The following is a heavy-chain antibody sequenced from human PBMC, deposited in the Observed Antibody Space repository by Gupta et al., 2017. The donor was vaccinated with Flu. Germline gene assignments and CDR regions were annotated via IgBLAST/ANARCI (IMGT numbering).Heavy chain of an antibody. D-gene: IGHD4-11*01. J-gene: IGHJ4*02. CDR3: VRALDDYSYGQLDI. V-gene: IGHV3-74*01. CDR1: GFIFQNYW. Sequence: EERLVQSGGGSVQPGGSLTLSCAASGFIFQNYWMYWVRQVPGKGLVWISGINADGNDKNYVDSVKGRFTVSRDNVENTMVLEMNSLRAEDTAVYFCVRALDDYSYGQLDIWGQGTLVTVSP. CDR2: INADGNDK.